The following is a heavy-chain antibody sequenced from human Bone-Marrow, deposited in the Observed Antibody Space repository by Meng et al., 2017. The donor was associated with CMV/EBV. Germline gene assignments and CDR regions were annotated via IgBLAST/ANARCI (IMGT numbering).Heavy chain of an antibody. Sequence: GESLKISCAASGFTFSSYSMNWVRQAPGKGLEWVSSISSSSSYIYYADSVKGRFTISRDNAKNSLYLQMNSLRAEDTAVYYCASRNDYGDDHVEVGVGMDVWGQGTTVTGSS. V-gene: IGHV3-21*01. CDR3: ASRNDYGDDHVEVGVGMDV. J-gene: IGHJ6*02. CDR1: GFTFSSYS. CDR2: ISSSSSYI. D-gene: IGHD4-17*01.